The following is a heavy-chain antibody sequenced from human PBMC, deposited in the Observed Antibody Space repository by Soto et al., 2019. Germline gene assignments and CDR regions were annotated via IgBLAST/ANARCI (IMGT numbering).Heavy chain of an antibody. V-gene: IGHV1-3*01. D-gene: IGHD5-12*01. Sequence: GASVKVSCKASGYTFTSYAMHWVRQAPGQRLEWMGWINPSGDTSYAQKFQGRVSMTRDTSTSTVYMELSSLRSEDTAVYYCARVSGYYLPDYWGQGTLVTVSS. CDR1: GYTFTSYA. CDR2: INPSGDT. CDR3: ARVSGYYLPDY. J-gene: IGHJ4*02.